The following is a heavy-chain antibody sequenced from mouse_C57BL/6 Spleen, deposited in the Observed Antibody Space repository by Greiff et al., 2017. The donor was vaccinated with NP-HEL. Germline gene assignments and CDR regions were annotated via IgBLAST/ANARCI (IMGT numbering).Heavy chain of an antibody. CDR2: ISYDGSN. Sequence: EVQLQESGPGLVKPSQSLSLTCSVTGYSITSGYYWNWIRQFPGNKLEWMGYISYDGSNNYNPSLKNRISITRDTSKNQFFLKLNSVTTEDTATYYCARARGHYYGSSYGFAYWGQGTLVTVSA. CDR3: ARARGHYYGSSYGFAY. V-gene: IGHV3-6*01. D-gene: IGHD1-1*01. J-gene: IGHJ3*01. CDR1: GYSITSGYY.